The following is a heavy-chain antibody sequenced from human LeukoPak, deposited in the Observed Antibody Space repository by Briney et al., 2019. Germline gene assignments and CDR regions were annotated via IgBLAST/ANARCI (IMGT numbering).Heavy chain of an antibody. CDR1: GYSISSGYY. CDR3: ARDRADLQPSGGP. V-gene: IGHV4-38-2*02. J-gene: IGHJ5*02. CDR2: IHHSGIK. D-gene: IGHD3-10*01. Sequence: SETLSLTCTVSGYSISSGYYWGWIRQPPGKGLEWIGSIHHSGIKYYNPSLQSRVTISVDTSKNQFSLKLSSVTAADTAVYYCARDRADLQPSGGPWGQGTLVTVSA.